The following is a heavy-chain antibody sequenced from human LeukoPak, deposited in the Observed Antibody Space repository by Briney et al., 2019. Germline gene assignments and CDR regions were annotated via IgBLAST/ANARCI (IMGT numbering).Heavy chain of an antibody. CDR3: ARTYRRDGYNYNY. D-gene: IGHD5-24*01. Sequence: ASVKVSCKASGYTFSDYYVHWVRQAPGQGLEWMGWINPNTGGTNYAQNFQGRVTMTRDTSISTAYMELSSLRSEDTAVYYCARTYRRDGYNYNYWGQGTLVTVSS. V-gene: IGHV1-2*02. CDR2: INPNTGGT. CDR1: GYTFSDYY. J-gene: IGHJ4*02.